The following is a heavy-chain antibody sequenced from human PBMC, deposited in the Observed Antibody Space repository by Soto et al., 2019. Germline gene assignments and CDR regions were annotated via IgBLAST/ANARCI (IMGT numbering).Heavy chain of an antibody. Sequence: GGSLRLSCAASGFTASSNYMSWVRQAPGKGLEWVSVIYSGGSTYYADSVKGRFTISRDNSKNTLYLQMNSLRAEDTAVYYCARDKTYYDFWSGTPWRYYYYGMDVWGQGTTVTVSS. CDR3: ARDKTYYDFWSGTPWRYYYYGMDV. D-gene: IGHD3-3*01. J-gene: IGHJ6*02. V-gene: IGHV3-53*01. CDR1: GFTASSNY. CDR2: IYSGGST.